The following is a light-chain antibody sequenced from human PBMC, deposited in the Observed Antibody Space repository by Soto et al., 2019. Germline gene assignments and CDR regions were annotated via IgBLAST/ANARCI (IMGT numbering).Light chain of an antibody. J-gene: IGKJ5*01. V-gene: IGKV3-20*01. CDR2: GAS. CDR1: QSISAN. CDR3: QQYTGPPTT. Sequence: EIVLTQSPGTLSLSPGERATLSCRASQSISANLVWYQQKPGQAPRLLIYGASTRAAGIPDRFSGIVYGTAGTLTLPRLEPEDAEVYFGQQYTGPPTTSGQGTRLEIK.